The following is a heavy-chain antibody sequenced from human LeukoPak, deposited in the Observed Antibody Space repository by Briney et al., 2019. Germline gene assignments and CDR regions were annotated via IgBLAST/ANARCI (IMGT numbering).Heavy chain of an antibody. Sequence: GGSLRLSCAASGLTFSTFWMHWVRQAPGKGLEWASRINGDGSSTSYADSVKGRFTISRDNAKNTLHLHMNSLRAEDTAMYYCARDRGDGRNYYYGMDVWGQGTTVTVS. CDR3: ARDRGDGRNYYYGMDV. J-gene: IGHJ6*02. CDR1: GLTFSTFW. V-gene: IGHV3-74*01. CDR2: INGDGSST. D-gene: IGHD3-16*01.